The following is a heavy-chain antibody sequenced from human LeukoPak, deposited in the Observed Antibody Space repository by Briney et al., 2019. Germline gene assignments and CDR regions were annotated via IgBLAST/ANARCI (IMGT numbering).Heavy chain of an antibody. Sequence: ASVKLSCKASGYTFTSYYMHWGREAPGQGLEWRGIINPSGVSTSYAQKFQGRVTMPRDMSTSTAYMELSSLRSEDTAVYYCASSIAARDYFDYWGQGTLVTVSS. V-gene: IGHV1-46*01. CDR2: INPSGVST. CDR1: GYTFTSYY. D-gene: IGHD6-6*01. J-gene: IGHJ4*02. CDR3: ASSIAARDYFDY.